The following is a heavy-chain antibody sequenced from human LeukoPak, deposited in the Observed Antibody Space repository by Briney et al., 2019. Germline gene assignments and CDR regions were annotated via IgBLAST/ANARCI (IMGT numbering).Heavy chain of an antibody. CDR3: ARNSIAARPLDY. Sequence: GGSLRLSCAASGFTFSSYSMNWVRQAPGKGLEWVSCISSSSSTIYYADSVKGRFTISRDNAKNSLYLQMNRLRAEDTGVYYCARNSIAARPLDYWGQGTMVTVSS. D-gene: IGHD6-6*01. V-gene: IGHV3-48*01. J-gene: IGHJ4*02. CDR1: GFTFSSYS. CDR2: ISSSSSTI.